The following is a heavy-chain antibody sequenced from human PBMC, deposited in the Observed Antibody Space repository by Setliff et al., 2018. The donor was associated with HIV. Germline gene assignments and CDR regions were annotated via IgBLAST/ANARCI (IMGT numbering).Heavy chain of an antibody. J-gene: IGHJ4*02. CDR1: GYTFPHSW. Sequence: GESLTISCQGSGYTFPHSWIGWVRQMPGKGLEWMGIIYLSDSDTRYSPSFQGQVTIPADKSISTAYLQWSSLKASDTAMYYCATSPGTYSSSSASYFDYWGQGTLVTVSS. CDR2: IYLSDSDT. D-gene: IGHD6-6*01. V-gene: IGHV5-51*01. CDR3: ATSPGTYSSSSASYFDY.